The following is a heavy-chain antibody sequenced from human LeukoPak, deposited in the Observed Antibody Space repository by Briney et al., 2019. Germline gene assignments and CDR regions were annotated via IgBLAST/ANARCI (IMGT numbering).Heavy chain of an antibody. V-gene: IGHV1-8*01. CDR3: ARGDWRWLQSDY. D-gene: IGHD5-24*01. J-gene: IGHJ4*02. CDR2: MNPNSGNT. CDR1: GYTFTSYD. Sequence: ASVKVSCKASGYTFTSYDINWVRQATGQGLEWMGWMNPNSGNTGYALKFQGRVTMTRNTSISTAYMELSSLRSEDTAVYYCARGDWRWLQSDYWGQGTLVTVSS.